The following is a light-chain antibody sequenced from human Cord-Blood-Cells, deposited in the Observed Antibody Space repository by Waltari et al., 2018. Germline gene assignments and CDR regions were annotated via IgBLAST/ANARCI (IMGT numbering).Light chain of an antibody. CDR3: QVWDSSSDHVV. J-gene: IGLJ2*01. CDR1: NIGSKS. CDR2: DDS. Sequence: SYVLTPPPSVSVAPGKPARITCGGTNIGSKSVHWYHEKPGQAPVLVVYDDSDRPSGIPERFSGSNSGNTATLTISRVEAGDEADYYCQVWDSSSDHVVFGGGTKLTVL. V-gene: IGLV3-21*03.